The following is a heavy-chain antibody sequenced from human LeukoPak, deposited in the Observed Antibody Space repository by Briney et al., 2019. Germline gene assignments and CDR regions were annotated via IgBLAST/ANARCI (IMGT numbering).Heavy chain of an antibody. CDR3: ARGDGGGVTTEDYYYYYYMDV. D-gene: IGHD4-17*01. V-gene: IGHV4-34*01. Sequence: SETLSLTCAVYGGSFSGYYWSWIRQPPGKGLEWIGEINDSGSTNYNPSLKSRVTISVDTSKNQFSLKLSSVTAADTAVYYCARGDGGGVTTEDYYYYYYMDVWGKGTTVTVS. J-gene: IGHJ6*03. CDR1: GGSFSGYY. CDR2: INDSGST.